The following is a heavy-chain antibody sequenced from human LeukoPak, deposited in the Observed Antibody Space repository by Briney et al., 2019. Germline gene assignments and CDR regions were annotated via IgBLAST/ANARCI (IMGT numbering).Heavy chain of an antibody. Sequence: SETLSLTCAVSGGSMSSGGYSWSWIRQPPGKGLEWIGYIYYSGSTYYNPSLKSRVTISVDTSKNQFSLKLSSVTAADTAVYYCARTNPWELKYYFDYWGQGTLVTVSS. V-gene: IGHV4-30-4*07. CDR1: GGSMSSGGYS. J-gene: IGHJ4*02. CDR3: ARTNPWELKYYFDY. CDR2: IYYSGST. D-gene: IGHD1-7*01.